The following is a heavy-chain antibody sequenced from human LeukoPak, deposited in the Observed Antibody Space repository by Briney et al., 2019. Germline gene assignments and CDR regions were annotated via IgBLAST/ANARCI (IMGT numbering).Heavy chain of an antibody. Sequence: GGSLRLSCAASGFTFSSYDMHWVRQATGKGLEWVSAIGTAGDTYYPGSVKGRFTISRENAKSSLYLQMNSLRAEDTAVYYCARGDMVRGVIMAFDPWGQGTLVTVSS. CDR2: IGTAGDT. D-gene: IGHD3-10*01. J-gene: IGHJ5*02. V-gene: IGHV3-13*01. CDR1: GFTFSSYD. CDR3: ARGDMVRGVIMAFDP.